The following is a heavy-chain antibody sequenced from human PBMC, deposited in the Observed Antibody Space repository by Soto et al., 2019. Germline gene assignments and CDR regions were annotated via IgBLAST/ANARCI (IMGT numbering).Heavy chain of an antibody. J-gene: IGHJ6*02. V-gene: IGHV1-69*06. CDR3: ARVEKLAVAGRVTKMYYYYGMDL. Sequence: AVKVSCKASGGTFSSYAISWVRQAPGQGLEWMGGIIPIFGTANYAQKFQGRVTITADKSTSTAYMELSSLRSEDTAVYYCARVEKLAVAGRVTKMYYYYGMDLWGQGTTVTVPS. CDR1: GGTFSSYA. D-gene: IGHD6-19*01. CDR2: IIPIFGTA.